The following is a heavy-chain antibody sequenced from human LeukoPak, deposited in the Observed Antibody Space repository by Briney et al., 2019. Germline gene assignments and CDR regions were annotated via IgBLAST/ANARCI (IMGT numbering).Heavy chain of an antibody. D-gene: IGHD3-22*01. CDR1: GFTFSNYW. CDR2: IDTDGSNT. V-gene: IGHV3-74*01. J-gene: IGHJ4*02. CDR3: ARGYHDSSEGGNEF. Sequence: PGGSLRLSCAVSGFTFSNYWMHWVRQAPGKGLVWVSRIDTDGSNTNYADSVKGRFTISRDNAKNTLYLQMNSLRAEDTAVYYCARGYHDSSEGGNEFWGQGTLVTVSS.